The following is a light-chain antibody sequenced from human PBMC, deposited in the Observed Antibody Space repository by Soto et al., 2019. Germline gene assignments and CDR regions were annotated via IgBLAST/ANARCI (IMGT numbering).Light chain of an antibody. CDR3: QQYDNLP. J-gene: IGKJ2*01. Sequence: DLQMTQSPSSLSASVGDRVTITCQASQDISNYLNWYQQKPGKAPKLLSYDASNLETGVPSRFSGSGSGTDFTFTISSLQPEDIATYYCQQYDNLPFGQGTKLEIK. CDR2: DAS. CDR1: QDISNY. V-gene: IGKV1-33*01.